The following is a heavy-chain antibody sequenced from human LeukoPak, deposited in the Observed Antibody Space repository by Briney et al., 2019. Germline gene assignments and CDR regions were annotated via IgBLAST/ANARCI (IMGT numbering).Heavy chain of an antibody. CDR1: GFTFSTFW. CDR2: IDPDGGGT. CDR3: AREDSGLDY. V-gene: IGHV3-74*01. Sequence: GGSLRLSCAASGFTFSTFWMHWVRQGPGKDLLWVSRIDPDGGGTTYADSVKGRFTIPRDNAKNTLYLQMDSLRADDTAVYYCAREDSGLDYWGQGTLVTVSS. J-gene: IGHJ4*02. D-gene: IGHD3-10*01.